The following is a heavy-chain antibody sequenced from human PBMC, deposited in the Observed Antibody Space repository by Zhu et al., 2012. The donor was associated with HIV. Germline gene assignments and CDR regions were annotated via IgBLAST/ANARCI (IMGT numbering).Heavy chain of an antibody. CDR1: GGSISSSSYY. CDR3: ARQDYYDPFNWFDP. J-gene: IGHJ5*02. Sequence: QVQLQESGPGLVKPSETLSLTCTVSGGSISSSSYYWGWIRQPPGKGLEWIGSIYYSGSTYYNPSLKSRVTISVDTSKNQFSLKLSSVTAADTAVYYCARQDYYDPFNWFDPWGQGTLVTVSS. D-gene: IGHD3-22*01. V-gene: IGHV4-39*07. CDR2: IYYSGST.